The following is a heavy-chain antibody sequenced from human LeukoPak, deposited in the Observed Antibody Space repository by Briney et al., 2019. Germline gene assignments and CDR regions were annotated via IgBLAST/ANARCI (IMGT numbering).Heavy chain of an antibody. Sequence: SQTLSLTCTVSGDSISSGDYYWSWIRQPPGKGLEWIGYIYYSGSTFSNPSLRSRLTISVDTSKNQFSLKLSSVTAADTAVYYCARGAHYGSGSYSWFDPWGQGTLVTVSS. V-gene: IGHV4-30-4*01. CDR3: ARGAHYGSGSYSWFDP. J-gene: IGHJ5*02. CDR2: IYYSGST. CDR1: GDSISSGDYY. D-gene: IGHD3-10*01.